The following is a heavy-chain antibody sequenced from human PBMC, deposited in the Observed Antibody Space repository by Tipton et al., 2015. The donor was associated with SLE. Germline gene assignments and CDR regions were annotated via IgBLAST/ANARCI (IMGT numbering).Heavy chain of an antibody. CDR1: GFTFDDYT. V-gene: IGHV3-43*01. J-gene: IGHJ6*02. Sequence: SLRLSCAASGFTFDDYTMHWVRQAPGKGLEWVSLISWDGGSTYYADSVKGRFTISRDNSKNSLYLQMNSLRTEDTALYYCAKDRGYSSTYYYGMDVWGQGTTVTVSS. CDR3: AKDRGYSSTYYYGMDV. D-gene: IGHD6-13*01. CDR2: ISWDGGST.